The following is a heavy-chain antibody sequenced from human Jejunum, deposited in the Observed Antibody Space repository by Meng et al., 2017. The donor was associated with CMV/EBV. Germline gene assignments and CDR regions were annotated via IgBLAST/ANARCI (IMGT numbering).Heavy chain of an antibody. Sequence: VRQGPGKGLEWVANIKVDGSDKYYMDSVKGRFTISRDNAKNSLYLQMNSLRAEDTAVYYCARGSYDFWSGYHNFWRGYLPYGMDVWGQGTTVTVSS. J-gene: IGHJ6*02. V-gene: IGHV3-7*01. CDR3: ARGSYDFWSGYHNFWRGYLPYGMDV. D-gene: IGHD3-3*01. CDR2: IKVDGSDK.